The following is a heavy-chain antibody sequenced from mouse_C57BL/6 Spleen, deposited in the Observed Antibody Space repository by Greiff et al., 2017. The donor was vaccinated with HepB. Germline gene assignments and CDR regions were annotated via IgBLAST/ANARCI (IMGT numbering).Heavy chain of an antibody. V-gene: IGHV1-59*01. CDR3: ARKDLLLRYWYFDV. CDR2: IDPSDSYT. J-gene: IGHJ1*03. CDR1: GYTFTSYW. D-gene: IGHD1-1*01. Sequence: QVQLQQPGAELVRPGTSVKLSCKASGYTFTSYWMHWVKQRPGQGLEWIGVIDPSDSYTNYNQKFKGKATLTVDTSSSTAYMQLSSLTSEDSAVYYCARKDLLLRYWYFDVLGTGTTVTVSS.